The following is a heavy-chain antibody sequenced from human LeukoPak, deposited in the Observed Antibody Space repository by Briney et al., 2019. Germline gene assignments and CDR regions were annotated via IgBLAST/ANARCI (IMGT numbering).Heavy chain of an antibody. CDR1: GFTFSSYS. D-gene: IGHD3-10*01. V-gene: IGHV3-21*01. Sequence: GSLRLSCAASGFTFSSYSMSWVRQAPGKGLEWVPSISTSSSYIYYADSVKGRFTISRDNAKNSLYLQMNSLRAEDTAVYYCARFATYGSGTYAFDYWGQGTLVTVSS. CDR2: ISTSSSYI. J-gene: IGHJ4*02. CDR3: ARFATYGSGTYAFDY.